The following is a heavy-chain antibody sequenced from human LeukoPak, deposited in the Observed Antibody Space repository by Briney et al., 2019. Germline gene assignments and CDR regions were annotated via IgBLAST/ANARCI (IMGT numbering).Heavy chain of an antibody. V-gene: IGHV1-69*05. CDR3: ARDARSPVFGELNFDY. CDR2: IIPIFGTA. Sequence: SVKVSCKASGGTFNSYAISWVRQAPGQGLEWMGGIIPIFGTANYAQKFQGRVTITRDTSASTAYMELSSLRSEDTAVYYCARDARSPVFGELNFDYWGQGTLVTVSS. CDR1: GGTFNSYA. D-gene: IGHD3-10*02. J-gene: IGHJ4*02.